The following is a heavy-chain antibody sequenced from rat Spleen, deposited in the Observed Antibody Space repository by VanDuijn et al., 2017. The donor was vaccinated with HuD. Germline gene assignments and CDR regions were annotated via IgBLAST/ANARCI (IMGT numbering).Heavy chain of an antibody. V-gene: IGHV5-25*01. CDR1: GFTFSDYY. CDR2: ITNGGGTT. D-gene: IGHD1-6*01. J-gene: IGHJ3*01. Sequence: EVQLVESGGGLEQPGRSMKLSCAASGFTFSDYYMAWVRQTPTKGLEWVASITNGGGTTYYQDSMKGRFTISRDNAKSSLYLQMDSLRSEDTATYYCASHGPRISRFAYWGQGTLVTVSS. CDR3: ASHGPRISRFAY.